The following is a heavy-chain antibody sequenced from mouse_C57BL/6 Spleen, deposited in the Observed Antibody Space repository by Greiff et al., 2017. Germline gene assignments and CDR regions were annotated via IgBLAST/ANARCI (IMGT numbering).Heavy chain of an antibody. CDR3: ARETSYGYDEGLFAY. Sequence: VQLQQSVAELVRPGASVKLSCTASGFNITNTYMHWVKQRPAQGLEWIGRIDPANGHTKYAPKFQGKAPITADTSSNTAYLQLSSRTSEDTASYYCARETSYGYDEGLFAYWGQGTLGTGSA. V-gene: IGHV14-3*01. CDR1: GFNITNTY. CDR2: IDPANGHT. J-gene: IGHJ3*01. D-gene: IGHD2-2*01.